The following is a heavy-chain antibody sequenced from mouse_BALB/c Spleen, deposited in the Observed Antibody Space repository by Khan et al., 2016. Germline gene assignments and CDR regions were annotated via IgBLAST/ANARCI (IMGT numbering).Heavy chain of an antibody. V-gene: IGHV9-4*02. CDR2: INPHSGEP. CDR1: GYTLTTAG. CDR3: AREPYAMDY. J-gene: IGHJ4*01. D-gene: IGHD6-1*01. Sequence: QIQLVQSGPELKKPGETVRISCKASGYTLTTAGMQWVQKMPGKGLKWIGWINPHSGEPTYAEDFKGRFAFSLETSANTAHLQIRNLKNEDTATYFCAREPYAMDYWGQGTSVTVSS.